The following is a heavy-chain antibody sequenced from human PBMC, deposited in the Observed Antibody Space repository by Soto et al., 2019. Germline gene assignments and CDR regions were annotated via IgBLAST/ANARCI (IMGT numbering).Heavy chain of an antibody. J-gene: IGHJ4*02. CDR2: INAGNGNT. Sequence: ASVKVSCKASGYTFTSYGMHWVRQAPGQRLEWMGWINAGNGNTKYSQKFQGRVTITRDTSAFTAYMELSSLRSEDTAVYYCARDACSGGSCLVAPLDYWVQGTLVTVFS. CDR3: ARDACSGGSCLVAPLDY. D-gene: IGHD2-15*01. CDR1: GYTFTSYG. V-gene: IGHV1-3*01.